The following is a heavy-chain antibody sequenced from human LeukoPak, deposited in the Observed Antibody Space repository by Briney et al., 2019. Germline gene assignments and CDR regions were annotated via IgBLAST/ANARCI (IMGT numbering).Heavy chain of an antibody. CDR1: GYTFTGDY. CDR2: IHPNSGGT. J-gene: IGHJ4*02. V-gene: IGHV1-2*06. Sequence: GASVKVSCKASGYTFTGDYMHWVRQAPGQGLEWMGRIHPNSGGTKYAQKFQGRVTMTRDTSTSTVYMELSSLRSEDTAVYYCARVSDGHYFDYWGQGTLVTVSS. CDR3: ARVSDGHYFDY.